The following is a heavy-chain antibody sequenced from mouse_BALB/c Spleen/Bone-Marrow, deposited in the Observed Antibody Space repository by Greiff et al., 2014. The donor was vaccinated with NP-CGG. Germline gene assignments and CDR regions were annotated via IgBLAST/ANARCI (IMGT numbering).Heavy chain of an antibody. J-gene: IGHJ4*01. D-gene: IGHD2-1*01. V-gene: IGHV5-9-2*01. CDR3: ARQNGNYGYYYAMDY. CDR1: GFTFSSYG. Sequence: EVMLVESGGGLVKPGGSLKLSCAAPGFTFSSYGMSWVRQTPEKRLEWVATISGGGSYTYYPDSVKGRFTISRDNAKNNLYLQMSSLRSEDTALYYCARQNGNYGYYYAMDYWGQGTSVTVSS. CDR2: ISGGGSYT.